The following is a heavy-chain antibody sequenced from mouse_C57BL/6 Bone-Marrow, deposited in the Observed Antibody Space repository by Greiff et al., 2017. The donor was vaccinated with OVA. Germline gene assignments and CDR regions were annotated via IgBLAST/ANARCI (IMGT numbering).Heavy chain of an antibody. D-gene: IGHD2-4*01. J-gene: IGHJ2*01. V-gene: IGHV6-6*01. CDR1: GFTFSDAW. CDR3: TRGRLRGYFDY. Sequence: EVKVEESGGGLVQPGGSMKLSCAASGFTFSDAWMDWVRQSPEKGLEWVAEIRNKANNHATYYAESVKGRFTISRDDSKSSVYLQMNSLRAEDTGIYYCTRGRLRGYFDYWGQGTTLTVSS. CDR2: IRNKANNHAT.